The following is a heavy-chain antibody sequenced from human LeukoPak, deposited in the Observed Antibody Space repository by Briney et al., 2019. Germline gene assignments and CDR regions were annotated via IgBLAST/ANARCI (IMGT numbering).Heavy chain of an antibody. D-gene: IGHD3-3*01. CDR1: GFTFDDYA. CDR2: ISWNSGSI. V-gene: IGHV3-9*01. Sequence: GGSLRLSCAASGFTFDDYAMHWVRQAPGKGLEWVSGISWNSGSIGYADSVKGRFTISRDNAKNSPYLQMNSLRAEDTALYYCAKADRDFWSGSDYWGQGTLVTVSS. J-gene: IGHJ4*02. CDR3: AKADRDFWSGSDY.